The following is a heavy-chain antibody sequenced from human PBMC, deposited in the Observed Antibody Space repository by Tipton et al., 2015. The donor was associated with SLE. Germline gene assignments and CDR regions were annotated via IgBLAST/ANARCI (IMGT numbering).Heavy chain of an antibody. J-gene: IGHJ4*02. CDR3: ARGSVVADDF. D-gene: IGHD2-15*01. CDR1: GASVSSHY. V-gene: IGHV4-59*02. Sequence: TLSLTCTVSGASVSSHYWNWIRQTPWKGLEWIGYIHYNRDTNYHPSLKSRVTISVDTFKNQLSLKLTSVTVADTAVYYCARGSVVADDFWGQGTLVTVSS. CDR2: IHYNRDT.